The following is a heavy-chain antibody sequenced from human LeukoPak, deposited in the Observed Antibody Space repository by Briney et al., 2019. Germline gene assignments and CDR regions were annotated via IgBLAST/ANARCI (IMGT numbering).Heavy chain of an antibody. V-gene: IGHV4-59*01. Sequence: PSETLSLTCTVSGGSISSYYWSWIRQPPGKGLEWIGYIYYSGSTNYNPSLKSRVTISVDTSKNQFSLKLSSVTAADTAVYYCARDGYNMFHFDAFDIWGQGTMVTVSS. CDR1: GGSISSYY. D-gene: IGHD5-24*01. CDR3: ARDGYNMFHFDAFDI. CDR2: IYYSGST. J-gene: IGHJ3*02.